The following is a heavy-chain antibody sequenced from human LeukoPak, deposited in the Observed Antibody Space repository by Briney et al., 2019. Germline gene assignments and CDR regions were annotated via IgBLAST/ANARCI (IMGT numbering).Heavy chain of an antibody. V-gene: IGHV1-2*02. CDR1: GYAFSGYY. CDR2: INPSTGGT. D-gene: IGHD3-22*01. J-gene: IGHJ4*02. CDR3: ARGPTYYDSSGYRLEY. Sequence: GASVKVSCKASGYAFSGYYMHWVRQAPGQGLEWMGWINPSTGGTNYAQNFQGRVTMTRDTSISTAYMELSSLTSDDTAVYYCARGPTYYDSSGYRLEYWGQGTLVTVSS.